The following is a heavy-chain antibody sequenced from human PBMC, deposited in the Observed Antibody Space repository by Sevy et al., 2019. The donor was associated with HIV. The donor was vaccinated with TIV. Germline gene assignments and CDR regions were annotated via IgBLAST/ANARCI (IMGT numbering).Heavy chain of an antibody. J-gene: IGHJ4*02. D-gene: IGHD6-13*01. CDR2: INQDGSTR. Sequence: GGSLRRSCAASGFTLDAYWMHWVRQAPGKGLEWLPNINQDGSTRYYAASVKGRFTIARDHAKNLVYLQMNSMGPEDTGLYYCARAIAAAAGFWGQGTLVTVSS. CDR1: GFTLDAYW. CDR3: ARAIAAAAGF. V-gene: IGHV3-7*01.